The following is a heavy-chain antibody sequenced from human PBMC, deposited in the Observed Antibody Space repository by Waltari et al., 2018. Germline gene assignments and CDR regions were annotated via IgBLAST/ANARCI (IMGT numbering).Heavy chain of an antibody. Sequence: QVQLVQSGPEVKKPGSSVKVSCTASGDTFNNYAISWVRQAPGQGLEWMGRFIPVCGSTNILQKFQDRVTISADTSTDTAFMELSSLRSEDTAVFYCATALGDSSSASRPFDFWGLGTMITVSS. V-gene: IGHV1-69*14. D-gene: IGHD6-19*01. CDR2: FIPVCGST. J-gene: IGHJ3*01. CDR1: GDTFNNYA. CDR3: ATALGDSSSASRPFDF.